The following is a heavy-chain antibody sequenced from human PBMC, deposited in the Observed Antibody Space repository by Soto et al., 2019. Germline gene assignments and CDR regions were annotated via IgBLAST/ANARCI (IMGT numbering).Heavy chain of an antibody. CDR3: AGVRGPYCGGECYPPTPNWFDP. Sequence: QLQLQESGSGLVKPSQTLSLTCAVSGGSISSGGYSWSWIRQPPGKGLEWIGYIYHSGSTYYNPALQSRVTLSVDRSKNPFSLKLSSVTAADPAVDYCAGVRGPYCGGECYPPTPNWFDPWGQGTLVTVSS. J-gene: IGHJ5*02. V-gene: IGHV4-30-2*01. CDR1: GGSISSGGYS. CDR2: IYHSGST. D-gene: IGHD2-21*01.